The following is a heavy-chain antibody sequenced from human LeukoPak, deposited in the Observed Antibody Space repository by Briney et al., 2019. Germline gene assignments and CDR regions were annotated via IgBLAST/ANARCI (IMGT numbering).Heavy chain of an antibody. D-gene: IGHD3-22*01. V-gene: IGHV3-7*01. CDR3: AREQMIVVARAHAFDI. CDR1: GFTFSSYW. CDR2: IKQDGSEK. J-gene: IGHJ3*02. Sequence: PGGSLRLSCAASGFTFSSYWMSRVRQAPGKGLEWVANIKQDGSEKYYVDSVKGRFTISRDNAKNSLYLQMNSLRAEDTAVYYCAREQMIVVARAHAFDIWGQGTMVTVSS.